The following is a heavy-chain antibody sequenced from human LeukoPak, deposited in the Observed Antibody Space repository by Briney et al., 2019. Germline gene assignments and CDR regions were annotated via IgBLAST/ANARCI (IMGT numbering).Heavy chain of an antibody. V-gene: IGHV4-30-4*01. D-gene: IGHD6-13*01. CDR2: IYYSGSP. CDR1: GGSISSGDYY. Sequence: KASETLSLTCTVSGGSISSGDYYWRWIRQPPGKGLESIGYIYYSGSPYYTLYLKSRVTISVDTSKNQFSRKLSSVAAADTAVYYGAKVAAAGARSWFDPWGQGTLVTVSS. CDR3: AKVAAAGARSWFDP. J-gene: IGHJ5*02.